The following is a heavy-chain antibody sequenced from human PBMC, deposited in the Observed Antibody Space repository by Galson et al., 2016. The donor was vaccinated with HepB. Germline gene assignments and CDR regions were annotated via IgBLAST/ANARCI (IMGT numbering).Heavy chain of an antibody. J-gene: IGHJ4*02. V-gene: IGHV3-9*01. CDR2: ISWNSGTI. CDR3: AKDSQPSAVAGWVDY. CDR1: GFTFDDYA. Sequence: SLRLSCAASGFTFDDYAMHWVRQAPGKGLEWVSGISWNSGTIGYADSVKGRFTISRDNAKNSLYLQMNSLRAEDTALYYCAKDSQPSAVAGWVDYWGQGTLVTVSS. D-gene: IGHD6-19*01.